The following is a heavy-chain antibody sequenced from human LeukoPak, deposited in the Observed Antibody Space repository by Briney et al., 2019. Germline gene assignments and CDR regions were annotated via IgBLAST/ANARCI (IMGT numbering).Heavy chain of an antibody. Sequence: SETLSLTCTVSGGSINSYYWGWIRQPAGKGLEWIGRIYTSGGTNYNPSLKSRVTMSVDTSENHFSLMLSSVTAADTAMYYCARDKKSAWYLSAFDIWGQGTMVTVSS. J-gene: IGHJ3*02. CDR1: GGSINSYY. CDR2: IYTSGGT. CDR3: ARDKKSAWYLSAFDI. V-gene: IGHV4-4*07. D-gene: IGHD6-19*01.